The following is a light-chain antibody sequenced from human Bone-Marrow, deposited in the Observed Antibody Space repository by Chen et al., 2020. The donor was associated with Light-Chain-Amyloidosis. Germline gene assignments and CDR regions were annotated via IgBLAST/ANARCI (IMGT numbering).Light chain of an antibody. Sequence: DIQMTQSPSSLSASVGDRVTITCRASQSISSYLNWYQQKPGKAPQLLIYAASSLQSWVPSRFSVSGSGTDFTLSISRPQPEDFATYYCQQSYSTPHVVQGTKLEIK. V-gene: IGKV1-39*01. CDR3: QQSYSTPH. J-gene: IGKJ2*01. CDR1: QSISSY. CDR2: AAS.